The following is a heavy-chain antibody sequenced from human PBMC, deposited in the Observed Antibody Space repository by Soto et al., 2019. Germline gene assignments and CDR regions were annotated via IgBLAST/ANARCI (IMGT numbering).Heavy chain of an antibody. CDR1: GGTFSSNA. Sequence: GASVKVSCKPSGGTFSSNAISWVRQAPGQGPEWMGGILPIFNTANYAQNFQGRVTITADESTSTSYMELTSLKSEDTAIYYCATGGRGCSSSFPRFCFEYWGDGTLVTVSS. CDR2: ILPIFNTA. D-gene: IGHD6-13*01. CDR3: ATGGRGCSSSFPRFCFEY. J-gene: IGHJ4*01. V-gene: IGHV1-69*13.